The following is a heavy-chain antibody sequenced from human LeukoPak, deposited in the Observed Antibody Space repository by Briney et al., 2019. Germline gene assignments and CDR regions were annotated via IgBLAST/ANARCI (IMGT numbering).Heavy chain of an antibody. D-gene: IGHD5-24*01. CDR1: GGSFSGYY. Sequence: SETLSLTCAVYGGSFSGYYWSWIRQHPGKGLEWIGYIYYSGSTYYNPSLKSRVTISVDTSKNQFSLKLSSVTAADTAVYYCARDQATSGVDYWGQGTLVTVSS. CDR2: IYYSGST. V-gene: IGHV4-31*11. J-gene: IGHJ4*02. CDR3: ARDQATSGVDY.